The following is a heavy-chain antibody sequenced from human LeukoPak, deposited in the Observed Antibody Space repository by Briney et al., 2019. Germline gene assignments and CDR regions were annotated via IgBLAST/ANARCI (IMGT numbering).Heavy chain of an antibody. Sequence: PSETLSLTCTVSGYSISSGYYWGWIRQPPGKGLEWIGSIYHSGSTYYNPSLKSRRTISVDTSKNQFSLKLMSVTPAATAVYYCARGSDFWSGYFCLFDYWGQGTLVTVSS. D-gene: IGHD3-3*01. J-gene: IGHJ4*02. V-gene: IGHV4-38-2*02. CDR2: IYHSGST. CDR3: ARGSDFWSGYFCLFDY. CDR1: GYSISSGYY.